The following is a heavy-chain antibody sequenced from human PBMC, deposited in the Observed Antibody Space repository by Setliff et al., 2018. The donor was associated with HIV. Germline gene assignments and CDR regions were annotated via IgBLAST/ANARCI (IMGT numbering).Heavy chain of an antibody. CDR3: ARMQAYYNFWRSTYYFDY. V-gene: IGHV1-18*01. Sequence: GPSVKVSCKAPGYPFTRYGICWVRQAPGHGLEWMGYISPYNGDAYYAEKFQGRVTMTTDTSTTAVSMELTNLRSDDTAVYFCARMQAYYNFWRSTYYFDYWGQGTPVTVSS. CDR1: GYPFTRYG. D-gene: IGHD3-3*01. J-gene: IGHJ4*02. CDR2: ISPYNGDA.